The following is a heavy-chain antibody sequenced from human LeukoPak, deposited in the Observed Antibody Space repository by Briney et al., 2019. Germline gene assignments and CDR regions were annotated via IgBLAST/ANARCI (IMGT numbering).Heavy chain of an antibody. J-gene: IGHJ4*02. Sequence: PSETLSLTCAVSGYSISSGYYWSWIRQPPGKGLEWIGEINHSGSTNYNPSLKSRVTISVDTSKNQFSLKLSSVTAADTAVYYCARGTTHAPWGQGTLVTVSS. V-gene: IGHV4-34*01. D-gene: IGHD1-14*01. CDR1: GYSISSGYY. CDR2: INHSGST. CDR3: ARGTTHAP.